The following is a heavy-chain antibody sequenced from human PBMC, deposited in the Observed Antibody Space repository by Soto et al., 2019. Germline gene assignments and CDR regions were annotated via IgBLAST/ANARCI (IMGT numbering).Heavy chain of an antibody. J-gene: IGHJ5*02. CDR2: TYYRSKWYN. D-gene: IGHD6-19*01. V-gene: IGHV6-1*01. CDR1: GDSVSSNSAA. CDR3: AREPGIAVAGTNWFDPWGQGHKLGIAVAGTNWFDP. Sequence: SQTLSLTCAISGDSVSSNSAAWNWIRQSPSRGLEWLGRTYYRSKWYNDYAVSVKSRITINPDTSKNQFSLQLNSVTPEETAVYYCAREPGIAVAGTNWFDPWGQGHKLGIAVAGTNWFDPWGQGTLVTVSS.